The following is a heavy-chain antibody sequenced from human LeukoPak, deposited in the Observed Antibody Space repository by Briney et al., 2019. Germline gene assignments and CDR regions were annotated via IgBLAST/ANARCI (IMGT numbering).Heavy chain of an antibody. CDR1: GGSISSSSYY. CDR2: IYYSEST. D-gene: IGHD2-8*01. J-gene: IGHJ5*02. CDR3: ARQMDPWASFDP. V-gene: IGHV4-39*01. Sequence: PAESLSLTCTVSGGSISSSSYYWVWIRQPPGKGLEGIRSIYYSESTYYNPSLKSPVTISVDTSKNQFSLKMSSLTAPDTDGSERARQMDPWASFDPWGQGTLVTVSS.